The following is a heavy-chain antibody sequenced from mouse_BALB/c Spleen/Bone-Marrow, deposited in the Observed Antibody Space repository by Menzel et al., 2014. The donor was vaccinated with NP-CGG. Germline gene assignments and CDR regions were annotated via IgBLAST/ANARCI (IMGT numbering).Heavy chain of an antibody. J-gene: IGHJ1*01. V-gene: IGHV1-14*01. CDR3: ARNYGSSYWCFDV. CDR1: GYTFTSYV. D-gene: IGHD1-1*01. CDR2: FNPYNDGT. Sequence: EVQLQQSGPELVKPGASVKMSCKASGYTFTSYVMHWVKQKPGQGLEWIGYFNPYNDGTKYNEKFKGKATLTSDKSSSTAYMELSSLTSEDSAVYYCARNYGSSYWCFDVWGAGTTVTVST.